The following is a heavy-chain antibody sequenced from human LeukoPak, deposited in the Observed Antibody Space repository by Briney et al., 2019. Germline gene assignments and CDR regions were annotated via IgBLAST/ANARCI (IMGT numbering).Heavy chain of an antibody. CDR3: ARGALDAATPFDS. V-gene: IGHV3-23*01. D-gene: IGHD2-15*01. CDR1: GFTFSSFA. J-gene: IGHJ5*01. CDR2: ISGSGGST. Sequence: GGSLRLSCAASGFTFSSFAMSWVRQAPGKGLEWVSAISGSGGSTYYADSLKGRFTISRDNAKKSVYLQMNSLRAEDTAVYYCARGALDAATPFDSWGQGTLVTVSS.